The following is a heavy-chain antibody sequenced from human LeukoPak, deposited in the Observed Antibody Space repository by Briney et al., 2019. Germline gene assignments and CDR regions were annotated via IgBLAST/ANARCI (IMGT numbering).Heavy chain of an antibody. Sequence: GGSPRLSCAASGFSFSDYYMSWIRQAPGKGLEWLSYISGSGSTIYYADSVKGRFTISRDNAKNSLYLHLSSLRAEDTAVYYCAGDRWFGGYLGNWFDPWGQGTLVTVSS. CDR1: GFSFSDYY. J-gene: IGHJ5*02. D-gene: IGHD3-10*01. V-gene: IGHV3-11*01. CDR3: AGDRWFGGYLGNWFDP. CDR2: ISGSGSTI.